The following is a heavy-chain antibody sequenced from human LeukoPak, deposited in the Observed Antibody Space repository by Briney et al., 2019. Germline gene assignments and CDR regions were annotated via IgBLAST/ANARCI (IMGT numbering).Heavy chain of an antibody. CDR3: ALLAVASDFDY. CDR2: ISSGATTM. D-gene: IGHD6-19*01. CDR1: GFMFRSFE. Sequence: GGSLRLSCAASGFMFRSFEMYWVRQAPGKGLEWVAYISSGATTMYYADSVKGRFTISRDDARNSLFLQMNSLRAEDTAVYYCALLAVASDFDYWGQGTLVTVSS. V-gene: IGHV3-48*03. J-gene: IGHJ4*02.